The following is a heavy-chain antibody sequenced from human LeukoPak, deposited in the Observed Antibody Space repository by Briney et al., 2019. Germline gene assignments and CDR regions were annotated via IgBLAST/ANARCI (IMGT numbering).Heavy chain of an antibody. J-gene: IGHJ5*02. Sequence: GASVKVSCKASGGTFSSYAISWVRQAPGQGLEWMGGIIPIFGTANYAQKFQGRVTITADESTSTAYMELSSLRSEDTAVYYCARDGCSSTSCYPDPWWFDPWGQGTLVTVSS. CDR3: ARDGCSSTSCYPDPWWFDP. V-gene: IGHV1-69*13. D-gene: IGHD2-2*01. CDR1: GGTFSSYA. CDR2: IIPIFGTA.